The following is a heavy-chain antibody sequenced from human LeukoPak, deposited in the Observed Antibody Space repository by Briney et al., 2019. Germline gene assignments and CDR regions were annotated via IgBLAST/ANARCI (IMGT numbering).Heavy chain of an antibody. CDR2: ISSSSSYI. CDR1: GFTFSSYS. V-gene: IGHV3-21*01. CDR3: ASEKVAYYDFWSGYYPDSAHYYYGMDV. J-gene: IGHJ6*02. D-gene: IGHD3-3*01. Sequence: GGSLRLSCAASGFTFSSYSMNWVRQAPGEGLEWVSSISSSSSYIYYADSVKGRFTISRDNAKNSLYLQMNSLRAEDTAVYYCASEKVAYYDFWSGYYPDSAHYYYGMDVWDQGTTVTVSS.